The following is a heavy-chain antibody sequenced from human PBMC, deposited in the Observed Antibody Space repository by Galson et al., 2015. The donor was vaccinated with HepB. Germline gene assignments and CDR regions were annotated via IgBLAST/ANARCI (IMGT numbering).Heavy chain of an antibody. V-gene: IGHV1-18*01. J-gene: IGHJ3*02. D-gene: IGHD6-6*01. CDR1: GYTFTSYG. CDR3: ARDHPYSSSSGAFDI. Sequence: SVKVSCKASGYTFTSYGISWVRQAPGQGLEWMGWISAYNGNTNYAQKLQGRVTMTTDTSTSTAYMELRSLRSDDTAVYYCARDHPYSSSSGAFDIWGQGTMVTVSS. CDR2: ISAYNGNT.